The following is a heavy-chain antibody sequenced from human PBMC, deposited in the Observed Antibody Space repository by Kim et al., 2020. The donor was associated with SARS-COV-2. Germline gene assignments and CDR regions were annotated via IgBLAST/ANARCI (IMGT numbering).Heavy chain of an antibody. J-gene: IGHJ3*02. Sequence: YPADAGKGRFTISRDNSKNTLYLQMNSLRAEDTAVYYCASQQGGAFDIWGQGTMVTVSS. V-gene: IGHV3-23*01. CDR3: ASQQGGAFDI. D-gene: IGHD2-15*01.